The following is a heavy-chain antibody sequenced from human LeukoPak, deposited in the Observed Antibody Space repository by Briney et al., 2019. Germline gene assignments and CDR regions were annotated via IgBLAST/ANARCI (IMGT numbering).Heavy chain of an antibody. Sequence: ETLSLTCTVSGGSISSSSYYWGWVRQAPGKGLEWVSAISGSGGSTYYADSVKGRFTISRDNSKNTLYLQMNSLRAEDTAVYYCAKDLTVTATDYFDYWGQGTLVTVSS. CDR1: GGSISSSSYY. CDR3: AKDLTVTATDYFDY. V-gene: IGHV3-23*01. J-gene: IGHJ4*02. CDR2: ISGSGGST. D-gene: IGHD2-21*02.